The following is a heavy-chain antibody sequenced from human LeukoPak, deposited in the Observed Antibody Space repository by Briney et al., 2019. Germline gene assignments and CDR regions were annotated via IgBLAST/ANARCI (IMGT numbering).Heavy chain of an antibody. CDR3: ASGVLNYYDSSGHPYYFDY. CDR1: GGSFSGYY. Sequence: PSETLSLTCAVYGGSFSGYYWSWIRQPPGKGLEWIGEINHSGSTNYNPSLKSRVTISVDTSKNQFSLKLSSVTAADTAVYYCASGVLNYYDSSGHPYYFDYWGQGTLVTVSS. D-gene: IGHD3-22*01. J-gene: IGHJ4*02. CDR2: INHSGST. V-gene: IGHV4-34*01.